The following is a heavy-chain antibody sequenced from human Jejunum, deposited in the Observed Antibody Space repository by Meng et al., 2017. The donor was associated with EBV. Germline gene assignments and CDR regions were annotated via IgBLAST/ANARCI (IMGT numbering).Heavy chain of an antibody. CDR2: INSDGSRI. V-gene: IGHV3-74*01. Sequence: GGSGGGLVSPGAPLSLSCADSGFAFSTSWMHLVLQGPGKELVWVSRINSDGSRISYADSVKGRFTISRDNANNKLYLQMNSLRAEDTAVYHCVSLGLGTHRDYWGQGTLVTVSS. CDR3: VSLGLGTHRDY. J-gene: IGHJ4*02. CDR1: GFAFSTSW. D-gene: IGHD3-16*01.